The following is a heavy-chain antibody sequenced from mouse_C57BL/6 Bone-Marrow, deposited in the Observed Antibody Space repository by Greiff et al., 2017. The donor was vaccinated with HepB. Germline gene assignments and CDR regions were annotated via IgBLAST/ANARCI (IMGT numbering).Heavy chain of an antibody. CDR1: GYTFTGYW. CDR3: AGYYDGKAMDY. CDR2: ILPGSGNT. Sequence: VKLQESGAELMKPGASVKLSCKASGYTFTGYWIEWVKQRPGHGLEWIGEILPGSGNTNYNEKFKGKATFTADTSSNTAYMQLSSLTTEDSAIYYCAGYYDGKAMDYWGQGTSVTVSS. J-gene: IGHJ4*01. V-gene: IGHV1-9*01. D-gene: IGHD1-1*01.